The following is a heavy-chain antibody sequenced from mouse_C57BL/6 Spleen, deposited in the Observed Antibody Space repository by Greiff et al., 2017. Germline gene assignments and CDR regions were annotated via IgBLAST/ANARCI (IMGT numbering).Heavy chain of an antibody. CDR1: GYSITSGYD. D-gene: IGHD1-1*01. Sequence: EVMLVESGPGMVKPSQSLSLTCTVTGYSITSGYDWHWIRHFPGNKLEWMGYISYSGSTNYNPSLKSRISITHDTSKNHFFLKLNSVTTEDTATYYCARDGYYGSGYFDVWGTGTTVTVSS. CDR3: ARDGYYGSGYFDV. V-gene: IGHV3-1*01. CDR2: ISYSGST. J-gene: IGHJ1*03.